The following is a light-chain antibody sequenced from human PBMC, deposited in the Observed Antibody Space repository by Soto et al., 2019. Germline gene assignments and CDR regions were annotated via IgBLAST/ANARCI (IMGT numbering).Light chain of an antibody. V-gene: IGLV2-8*01. Sequence: QYALTQPPSATGSPGQSVTISCTGTSSDVGGYNYVSWYQQHPGKAPKLMIYEVTKRPSGVPDRFSGAKSGKTASLTVSGLQAEDEADYYCSSHAGINNVVFGGGPKLTVL. CDR3: SSHAGINNVV. CDR1: SSDVGGYNY. CDR2: EVT. J-gene: IGLJ3*02.